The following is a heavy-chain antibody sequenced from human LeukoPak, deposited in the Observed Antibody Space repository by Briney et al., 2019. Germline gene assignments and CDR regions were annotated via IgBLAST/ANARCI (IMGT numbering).Heavy chain of an antibody. CDR3: ARGNYDFWSGYYWGNYYYYYMDV. J-gene: IGHJ6*03. D-gene: IGHD3-3*01. CDR2: ISSSSSYI. V-gene: IGHV3-21*01. Sequence: GGSLRLFCAASGFTFSSYSMNWARQAPGKGREWLSSISSSSSYIYYADSVKGRFTITRDNAKNSLYLQMNSLRAEDTAVYYCARGNYDFWSGYYWGNYYYYYMDVWGKGTTVTVSS. CDR1: GFTFSSYS.